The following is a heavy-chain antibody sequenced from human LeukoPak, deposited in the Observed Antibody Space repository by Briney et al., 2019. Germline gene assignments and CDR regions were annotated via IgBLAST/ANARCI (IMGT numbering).Heavy chain of an antibody. CDR2: INPNSGGT. D-gene: IGHD3-10*01. V-gene: IGHV1-2*02. CDR3: ARGGITMVRGVSPVGY. Sequence: ASVKVSCKASGYTFTGYYMHWVRQAPGQGLEWMGWINPNSGGTNYAQKFQGRVTMTRDTSISTAYMELSRLRSDDTAVYYCARGGITMVRGVSPVGYWGQGTLVTVSS. J-gene: IGHJ4*02. CDR1: GYTFTGYY.